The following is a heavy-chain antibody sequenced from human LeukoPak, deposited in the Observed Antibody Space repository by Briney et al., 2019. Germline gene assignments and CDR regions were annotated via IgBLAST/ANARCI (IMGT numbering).Heavy chain of an antibody. Sequence: PGGSLRLSCAASGFTFSSYWMSWVRQAPGKGLEWVANIKQDGSDKFYVDSVKGRFTISRDNAKNSLYLQMNSLRSEDTALYYCATERQKYFDYWGQGTLVTVSS. CDR1: GFTFSSYW. J-gene: IGHJ4*02. CDR2: IKQDGSDK. CDR3: ATERQKYFDY. V-gene: IGHV3-7*03.